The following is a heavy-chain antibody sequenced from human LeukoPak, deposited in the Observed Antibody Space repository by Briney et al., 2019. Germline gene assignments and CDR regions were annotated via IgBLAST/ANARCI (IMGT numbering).Heavy chain of an antibody. Sequence: GGSLKLSCEASGFTFTSYSMSWVRQAPGQGLEWVSSISSSSSNIYYADSVKGRFTISRDNAKNSLYVQMNSLRAEDTAVYYCARSFLSIAAAATDYWGQGTLVTVSS. CDR1: GFTFTSYS. CDR2: ISSSSSNI. CDR3: ARSFLSIAAAATDY. J-gene: IGHJ4*02. D-gene: IGHD6-13*01. V-gene: IGHV3-21*01.